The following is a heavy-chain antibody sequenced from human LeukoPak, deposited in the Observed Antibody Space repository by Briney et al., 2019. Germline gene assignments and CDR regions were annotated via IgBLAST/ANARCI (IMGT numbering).Heavy chain of an antibody. CDR3: ARGSFCGGDCLVAGMDV. CDR1: GFTFSSYA. D-gene: IGHD2-21*02. Sequence: PPGRSLRLSCAASGFTFSSYAMHWVRQAPGKGLEWVAVISYDGSNKYYADSVKGRFTISRDNSKNTLYLQMNSLRAEDTAVYYCARGSFCGGDCLVAGMDVWGQGTTVTVSS. CDR2: ISYDGSNK. V-gene: IGHV3-30-3*01. J-gene: IGHJ6*02.